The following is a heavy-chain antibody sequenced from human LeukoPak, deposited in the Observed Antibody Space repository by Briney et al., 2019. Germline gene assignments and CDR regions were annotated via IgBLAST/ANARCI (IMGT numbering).Heavy chain of an antibody. CDR3: ARGGALTHLREFDY. J-gene: IGHJ4*02. D-gene: IGHD1-14*01. Sequence: ASVKVSCKASGYTFTNSGINWVRQAPGQGLEWMGWISAYNGNTNYAQKLQGRVTMTTDTSTGTAYLGLRSLTSDDTAVYYCARGGALTHLREFDYWGQGTLVTVSS. CDR2: ISAYNGNT. CDR1: GYTFTNSG. V-gene: IGHV1-18*01.